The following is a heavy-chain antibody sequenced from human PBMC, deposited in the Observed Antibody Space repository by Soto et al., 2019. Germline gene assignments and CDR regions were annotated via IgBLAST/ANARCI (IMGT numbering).Heavy chain of an antibody. CDR2: IDPSDSYT. Sequence: PGESLKISCKGSGYSFTSYWISWVRQMPGKGLEWMGRIDPSDSYTNYSPSFQGQVTISADKSISTAYLQWSSLKASDTAMYYCARTSGADTKIYYYYYGMDVWGQGTTVTVSS. CDR3: ARTSGADTKIYYYYYGMDV. J-gene: IGHJ6*02. CDR1: GYSFTSYW. D-gene: IGHD1-26*01. V-gene: IGHV5-10-1*04.